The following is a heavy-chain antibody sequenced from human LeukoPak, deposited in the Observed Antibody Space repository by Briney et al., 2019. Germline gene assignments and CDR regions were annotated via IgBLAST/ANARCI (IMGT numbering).Heavy chain of an antibody. CDR3: ARRAADEAMIRGANPYFDY. J-gene: IGHJ4*02. CDR1: GYSISSGYY. D-gene: IGHD3-10*01. V-gene: IGHV4-38-2*01. Sequence: KSSETLSLTCAVSGYSISSGYYWGWIRQPPGKGLEWIGSIYHSGGTYYNASLKSRVIISVDTSKNQFSLKLSSVPGADTAVYYCARRAADEAMIRGANPYFDYWGQGTLVTVSS. CDR2: IYHSGGT.